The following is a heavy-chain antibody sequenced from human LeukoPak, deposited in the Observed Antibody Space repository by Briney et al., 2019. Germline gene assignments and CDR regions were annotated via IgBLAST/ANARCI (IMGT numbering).Heavy chain of an antibody. CDR3: AKVHRDYYDSSGYYWFLDY. V-gene: IGHV3-53*01. J-gene: IGHJ4*02. Sequence: PGGSLRLSCAASGFTVSSNYMSWVRQAPGKGLEWVSVIYSGGSTYYADSVKGRFTISRDNSKNTLYLQMNSLRAEDTAVYYCAKVHRDYYDSSGYYWFLDYWGQGTLVTVSS. CDR2: IYSGGST. D-gene: IGHD3-22*01. CDR1: GFTVSSNY.